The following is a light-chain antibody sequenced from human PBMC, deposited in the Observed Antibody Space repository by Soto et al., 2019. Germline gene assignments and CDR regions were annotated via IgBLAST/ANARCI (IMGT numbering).Light chain of an antibody. Sequence: EIVLTQSPATLSLSPGERATLSCRASQSVSSYLAWYQHKPGQAPRLLIYDASNRATGIPARFSGSGSGTGFTLTIRSIETEDFAVYYCQQRSNWPLTFGGGTKVDIK. CDR2: DAS. V-gene: IGKV3-11*01. CDR1: QSVSSY. J-gene: IGKJ4*01. CDR3: QQRSNWPLT.